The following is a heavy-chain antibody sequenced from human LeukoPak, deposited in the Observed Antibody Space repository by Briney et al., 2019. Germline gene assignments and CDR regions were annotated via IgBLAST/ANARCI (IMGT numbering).Heavy chain of an antibody. CDR3: ARDLSGSYYGEGAFDI. D-gene: IGHD1-26*01. J-gene: IGHJ3*02. V-gene: IGHV4-34*01. Sequence: PSETLSLTCAVYGGSFSGYYWSWIRQPPGKGLEWIGEINHSGSTNYNPSLKSRVTISVDTSKNQFSLKLSSVTAADTAVYYCARDLSGSYYGEGAFDIWGQGTMVTVSS. CDR2: INHSGST. CDR1: GGSFSGYY.